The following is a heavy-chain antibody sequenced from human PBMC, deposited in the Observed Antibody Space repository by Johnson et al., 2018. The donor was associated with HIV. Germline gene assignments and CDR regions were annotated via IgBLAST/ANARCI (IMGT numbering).Heavy chain of an antibody. V-gene: IGHV3-15*01. Sequence: EVQLVESGGGLVKPGGSLRLSCAASGLTFNNAWMSWVRQAPGKGLEWVGRIKSETDGGTTDYAAPVKDRFIISRDNSKNTLYLQMNSLRAEDTAVYYCARSPRAAEGAFDIWGQGTMVTVSS. CDR1: GLTFNNAW. D-gene: IGHD6-13*01. J-gene: IGHJ3*02. CDR2: IKSETDGGTT. CDR3: ARSPRAAEGAFDI.